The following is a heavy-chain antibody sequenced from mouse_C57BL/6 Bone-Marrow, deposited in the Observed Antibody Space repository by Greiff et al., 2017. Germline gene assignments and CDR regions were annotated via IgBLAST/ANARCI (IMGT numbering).Heavy chain of an antibody. CDR2: IDPANGNT. CDR1: GFNIQNTY. CDR3: ASGYYGSSYYFDY. J-gene: IGHJ2*01. V-gene: IGHV14-3*01. D-gene: IGHD1-1*01. Sequence: EVQLQQSVAELVRPGASVKLSCTASGFNIQNTYMHWVKQRPEQGLEWIGRIDPANGNTKYAPKFQGKATITADTSSNTAYLQLGSLTSEGTAIYYCASGYYGSSYYFDYWGQGTTLTVSS.